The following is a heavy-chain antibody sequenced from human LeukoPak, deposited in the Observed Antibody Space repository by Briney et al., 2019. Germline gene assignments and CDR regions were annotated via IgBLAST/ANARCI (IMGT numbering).Heavy chain of an antibody. V-gene: IGHV3-23*01. J-gene: IGHJ4*02. CDR2: ISSSGGDA. D-gene: IGHD6-19*01. CDR1: GFTFSSYS. Sequence: PGGSLRLSCAASGFTFSSYSMNWVRQAPGKGLEWVSAISSSGGDAYYADSVKGRFTISRDNSKNTLYLQVNSLRAEDTAIYYCAKGGGWLYYFDYWGRGTLVTVSS. CDR3: AKGGGWLYYFDY.